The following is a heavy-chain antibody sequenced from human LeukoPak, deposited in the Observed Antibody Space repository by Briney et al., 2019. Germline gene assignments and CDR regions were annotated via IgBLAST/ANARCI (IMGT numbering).Heavy chain of an antibody. CDR1: GGSISSGGYY. V-gene: IGHV4-31*03. D-gene: IGHD2-2*01. Sequence: SETLSLTCTVSGGSISSGGYYWYWIRLHPGKGLEWIGYIYYSGSTYYNPSLKSRLTISVDTSKNQFSLKLSSVTAADTAVYYCAREVVPAAFAMDVWGQGTTVTVSS. CDR3: AREVVPAAFAMDV. J-gene: IGHJ6*02. CDR2: IYYSGST.